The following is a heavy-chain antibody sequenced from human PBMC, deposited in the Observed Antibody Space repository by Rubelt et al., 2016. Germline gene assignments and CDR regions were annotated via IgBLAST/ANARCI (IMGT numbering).Heavy chain of an antibody. CDR1: GGSISSSSYY. Sequence: QLQLQESGPGLVKPSETLSLTCTVSGGSISSSSYYWGWIRQPPGKGLEWIGSIYYSGSTYYNPSLNSRVTISVDTSQNQVSLKLSSVTAADTAVYYCARDSSPDASPNWFDPWGQGTLVTASS. J-gene: IGHJ5*02. CDR2: IYYSGST. CDR3: ARDSSPDASPNWFDP. V-gene: IGHV4-39*07. D-gene: IGHD2-2*01.